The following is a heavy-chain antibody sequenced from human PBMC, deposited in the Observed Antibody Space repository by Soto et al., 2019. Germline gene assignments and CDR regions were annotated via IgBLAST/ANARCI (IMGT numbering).Heavy chain of an antibody. CDR1: GFTVSTKY. V-gene: IGHV3-66*01. D-gene: IGHD3-16*01. CDR2: IDSGGST. J-gene: IGHJ4*02. CDR3: AREPWAADY. Sequence: EVQLVESGGGLVQPGGSLRLSCAASGFTVSTKYMSWVRQAPGKGLEGVAVIDSGGSTFYADSGRGRFTISRDNSKNTVNLQMNSLRAEDTAVYYCAREPWAADYWGQGTLVTVSS.